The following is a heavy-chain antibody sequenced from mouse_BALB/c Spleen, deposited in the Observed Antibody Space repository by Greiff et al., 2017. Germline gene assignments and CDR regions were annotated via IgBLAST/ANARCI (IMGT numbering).Heavy chain of an antibody. V-gene: IGHV1-4*01. CDR3: AREEAYYRFFAY. Sequence: QVQLQQSGAELATPGASVKMSCKASGYTFTSYWMHWVKQRPGQGLEWIGYINPSTGYTEYNQKFKDKATLTADKSSSTAYMQLSSLTSEDSAVYYCAREEAYYRFFAYWGQGTLVTVSA. D-gene: IGHD2-14*01. CDR2: INPSTGYT. CDR1: GYTFTSYW. J-gene: IGHJ3*01.